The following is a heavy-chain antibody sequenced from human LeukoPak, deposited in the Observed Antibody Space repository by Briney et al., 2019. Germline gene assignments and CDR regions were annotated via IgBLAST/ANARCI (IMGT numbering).Heavy chain of an antibody. CDR3: ARDLKWELLGGYYFDY. J-gene: IGHJ4*02. V-gene: IGHV3-30-3*01. Sequence: GGSLRLSCAASGFTFSSYAMHWVRQAPGKGLEWVAVISYDGSNKYYADSVKGRFTISRDNSKNTLYLQMSSLRAEDTAVYYCARDLKWELLGGYYFDYWGQGTLVTVSS. CDR1: GFTFSSYA. D-gene: IGHD1-26*01. CDR2: ISYDGSNK.